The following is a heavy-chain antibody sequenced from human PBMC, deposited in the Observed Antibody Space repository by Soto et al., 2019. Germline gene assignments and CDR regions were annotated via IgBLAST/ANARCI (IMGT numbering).Heavy chain of an antibody. J-gene: IGHJ4*02. V-gene: IGHV3-21*01. D-gene: IGHD3-22*01. CDR3: ARDRTYYYDSSGESDY. CDR2: ISSSSYI. Sequence: WGSLRLSCAAAGWTISSYSMNQVHQAPGKGLEWVSSISSSSYIYYADSVKGRFTISRDNAKNSLYLQMNSLRAEDTAVYYCARDRTYYYDSSGESDYWGQGTLVTVSS. CDR1: GWTISSYS.